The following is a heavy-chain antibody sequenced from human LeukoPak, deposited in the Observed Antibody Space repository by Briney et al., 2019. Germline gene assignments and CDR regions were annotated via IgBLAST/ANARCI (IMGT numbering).Heavy chain of an antibody. V-gene: IGHV4-30-4*08. CDR1: GGSISSGDYY. J-gene: IGHJ4*02. CDR2: IYYSGST. CDR3: ARLLLRDYEGRGGYFDY. D-gene: IGHD4-17*01. Sequence: SETLSLTCTVSGGSISSGDYYWSWIRQPPGKGLEWIGYIYYSGSTYYNPSLKSRVTISVDTSKNQFSLKLSSVTAADTAVYYCARLLLRDYEGRGGYFDYWGQGTLVTVSS.